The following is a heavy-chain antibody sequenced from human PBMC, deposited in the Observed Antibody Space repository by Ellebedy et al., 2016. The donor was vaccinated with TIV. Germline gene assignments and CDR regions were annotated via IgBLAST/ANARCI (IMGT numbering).Heavy chain of an antibody. CDR1: EFTFSSYV. D-gene: IGHD6-6*01. CDR2: ISASGGST. Sequence: PGGSLRLSCAASEFTFSSYVMSWVRQAPGKGLEWVSAISASGGSTYNADSVKGRFTISRDNSKNTLYLQMNSLRAEDTAVYYCARGAFSSSFLFKYNYYGMDVWGQGTTVTVSS. J-gene: IGHJ6*02. CDR3: ARGAFSSSFLFKYNYYGMDV. V-gene: IGHV3-23*01.